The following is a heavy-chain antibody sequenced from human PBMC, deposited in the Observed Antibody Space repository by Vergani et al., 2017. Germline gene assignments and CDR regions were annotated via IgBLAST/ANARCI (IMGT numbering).Heavy chain of an antibody. Sequence: VELLESGGGLAQPGGSLRVSCSASGFRVTTYYMSLVRQAPGKGLEWVSVIKRDGRTSYAESVRGRFTISRDTSRNAVYLQMNILRVEDTGVYYCTRSECSGTTCYGHYFDLWGHGILVTVSS. CDR2: IKRDGRT. J-gene: IGHJ4*01. V-gene: IGHV3-66*02. D-gene: IGHD2-15*01. CDR3: TRSECSGTTCYGHYFDL. CDR1: GFRVTTYY.